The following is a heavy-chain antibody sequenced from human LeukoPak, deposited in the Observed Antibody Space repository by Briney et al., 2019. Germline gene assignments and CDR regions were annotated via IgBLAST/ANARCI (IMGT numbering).Heavy chain of an antibody. Sequence: GASVKVSCKASGYTFTGYYMHWARQAPGQGLEWMGRINPNSGGTNYAQKFQGRVTMTRDTSISTAYMELSRLRSDDTAVYYCARESYGDYVYYWGQGTLVTVSS. J-gene: IGHJ4*02. V-gene: IGHV1-2*06. CDR2: INPNSGGT. CDR1: GYTFTGYY. CDR3: ARESYGDYVYY. D-gene: IGHD4-17*01.